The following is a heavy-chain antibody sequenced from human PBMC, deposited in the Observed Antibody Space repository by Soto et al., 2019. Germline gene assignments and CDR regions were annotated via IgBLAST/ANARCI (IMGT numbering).Heavy chain of an antibody. CDR2: MSYDGTNK. J-gene: IGHJ4*02. V-gene: IGHV3-30*18. D-gene: IGHD1-1*01. CDR1: GFTFSSYA. Sequence: GGSLRLSCAASGFTFSSYAMYWVRQAPGKGLEWVAVMSYDGTNKYYADSVKGRFTISRDNSKNTLYLQMNSLRAEDTAMYFCAKGAKRYNWNDSTFDFWGQGTLVTVPQ. CDR3: AKGAKRYNWNDSTFDF.